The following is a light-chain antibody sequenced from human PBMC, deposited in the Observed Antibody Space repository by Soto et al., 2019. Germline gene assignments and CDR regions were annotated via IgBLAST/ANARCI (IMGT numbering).Light chain of an antibody. CDR2: DAS. J-gene: IGKJ4*01. CDR1: QSVGRY. CDR3: QQRGKWLT. Sequence: EIVLTQSPATLSLSPGERATLSCRASQSVGRYLVWYQQKPGQAPRLLIYDASNRATGIPARFSGSGSGTDFTLTISSLEPEDFAVYYCQQRGKWLTFGGGTKVEIK. V-gene: IGKV3-11*01.